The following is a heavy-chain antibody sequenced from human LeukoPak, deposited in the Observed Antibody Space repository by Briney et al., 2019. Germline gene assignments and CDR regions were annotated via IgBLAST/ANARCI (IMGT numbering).Heavy chain of an antibody. J-gene: IGHJ4*02. V-gene: IGHV4-59*08. CDR3: GRLDYYESGKTDS. CDR2: VSDTGST. D-gene: IGHD3-10*01. Sequence: SETLSLTRTVSGGSISTYYWSWVRQPPGKGLEWIGCVSDTGSTNYSPSLKSRVTISVDTSKNQFSLELNSVTAPDTAVYYCGRLDYYESGKTDSWGQGILVTVSS. CDR1: GGSISTYY.